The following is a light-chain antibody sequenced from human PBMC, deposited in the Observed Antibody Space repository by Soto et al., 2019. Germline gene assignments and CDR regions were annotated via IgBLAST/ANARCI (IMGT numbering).Light chain of an antibody. V-gene: IGKV1-9*01. CDR1: QGISTY. J-gene: IGKJ5*01. Sequence: DIQLTQSPSFLSASVGDRVTITCRASQGISTYLAWYQQKPGKAPKLLIYAASTLQSGVPSRFSGSASGTEFTLTISSLQPEDFATYYCQQLKSYPITFGHGRRLEIK. CDR2: AAS. CDR3: QQLKSYPIT.